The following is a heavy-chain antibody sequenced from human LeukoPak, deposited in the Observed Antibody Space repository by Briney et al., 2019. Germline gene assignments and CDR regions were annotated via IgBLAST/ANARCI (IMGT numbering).Heavy chain of an antibody. D-gene: IGHD3-10*01. CDR1: GFTFSSNY. J-gene: IGHJ5*02. V-gene: IGHV3-66*01. CDR2: IYSGGST. CDR3: ARVGSGSYYKWGYNWFDP. Sequence: GGSLRLSCAASGFTFSSNYMGWVRQAPGKGLEGVSVIYSGGSTYYADSVKVRFTISRDNSKNTLYLQMNSLRAEDTAVYYCARVGSGSYYKWGYNWFDPWGQGTLVTVSS.